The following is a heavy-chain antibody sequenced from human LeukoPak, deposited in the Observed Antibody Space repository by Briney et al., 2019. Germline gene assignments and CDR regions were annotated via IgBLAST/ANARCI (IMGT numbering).Heavy chain of an antibody. D-gene: IGHD3-3*01. CDR1: GFTFSSYW. Sequence: GGSLRLSCAASGFTFSSYWMTWVRQAPGKGLEWVANIKQDGSEDYYVDSVKGRFTISRDNARNSLDLQMNSLRAEDTAVYYCVRALYDFWNGHYGMDVWGQGTTVAVPS. CDR2: IKQDGSED. V-gene: IGHV3-7*05. J-gene: IGHJ6*02. CDR3: VRALYDFWNGHYGMDV.